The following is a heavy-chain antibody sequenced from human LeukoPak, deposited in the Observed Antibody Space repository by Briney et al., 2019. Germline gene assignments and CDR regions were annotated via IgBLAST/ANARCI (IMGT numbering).Heavy chain of an antibody. CDR1: GGSFSSYY. CDR2: INHSGST. V-gene: IGHV4-34*01. D-gene: IGHD1-26*01. CDR3: ARAASGSEPFDY. J-gene: IGHJ4*02. Sequence: SETLSLTCAVYGGSFSSYYWSWIRQPPGKGLEWIGEINHSGSTNYNPSLKSRVTISVDTSKNQFSLKLSSVTAADTAVYYCARAASGSEPFDYWGQGTLVTVSS.